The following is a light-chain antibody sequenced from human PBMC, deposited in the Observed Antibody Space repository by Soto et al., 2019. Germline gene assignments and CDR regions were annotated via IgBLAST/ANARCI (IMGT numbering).Light chain of an antibody. Sequence: QLVLTQSSSASASLGSSVKLTCTLSSGHSNYIIAWHQRQPGKAPRYLMMLERSGSYNKGSGVPDRFSGSSSGADRYLTISNLQFEDEADYYCETWDSNTRVFGGGTKVTVL. CDR2: LERSGSY. CDR1: SGHSNYI. CDR3: ETWDSNTRV. J-gene: IGLJ3*02. V-gene: IGLV4-60*02.